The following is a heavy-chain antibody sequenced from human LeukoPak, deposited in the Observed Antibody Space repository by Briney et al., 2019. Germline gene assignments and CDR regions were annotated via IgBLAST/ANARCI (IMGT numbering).Heavy chain of an antibody. Sequence: SETLSLTCTVSGGSTSSYYWSWIRQPPGKGLEWIGYIYYSGSTNYNPSLKSRVTISVDTSKNQFSLKLSSVTAADTAVYYCARGPYYDSTFDYWGQGTLVTVSS. D-gene: IGHD3-22*01. CDR3: ARGPYYDSTFDY. CDR1: GGSTSSYY. CDR2: IYYSGST. J-gene: IGHJ4*02. V-gene: IGHV4-59*01.